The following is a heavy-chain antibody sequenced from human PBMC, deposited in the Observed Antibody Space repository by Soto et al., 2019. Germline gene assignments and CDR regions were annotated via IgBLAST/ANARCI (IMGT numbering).Heavy chain of an antibody. CDR2: IYHIGST. CDR3: AKGSQYDILTAHHAFES. V-gene: IGHV4-4*02. J-gene: IGHJ4*02. CDR1: GGSVSSTNW. Sequence: SETLSLTCAVSGGSVSSTNWWSWVRQSPGKGLEWIGDIYHIGSTNYNPSLRGRVTISVDKSNNQFSLHLEMKRLRADDTAVYYCAKGSQYDILTAHHAFESWGQGTLVTVSS. D-gene: IGHD3-9*01.